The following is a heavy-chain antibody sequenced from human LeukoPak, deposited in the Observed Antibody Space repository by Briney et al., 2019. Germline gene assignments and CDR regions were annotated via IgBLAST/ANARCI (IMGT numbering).Heavy chain of an antibody. V-gene: IGHV3-23*01. CDR3: ARDADGDYGGGDYYGMDV. J-gene: IGHJ6*02. Sequence: PGGSLRLSCAASGFTFSSYAMSWVRQAPGKGLEWVSAISGSGGSTYYADSVKGRFTISRDNAKNSLYLQMNSLRAEDTAVYYCARDADGDYGGGDYYGMDVWGQGTTVTVSS. CDR2: ISGSGGST. CDR1: GFTFSSYA. D-gene: IGHD4-23*01.